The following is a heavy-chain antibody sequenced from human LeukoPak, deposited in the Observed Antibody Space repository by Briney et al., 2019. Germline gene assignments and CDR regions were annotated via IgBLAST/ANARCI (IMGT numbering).Heavy chain of an antibody. CDR1: GYTFTSYA. CDR2: ISSNGGST. CDR3: AREGYGDAFDI. D-gene: IGHD2-15*01. V-gene: IGHV3-64*01. J-gene: IGHJ3*02. Sequence: SCKASGYTFTSYAMHWVRQAPGKGLEYVSAISSNGGSTYYANSVKGRFTISRDNSKNTLYLQMGSLRAEDMAVYYCAREGYGDAFDIWGQGTMVTVSS.